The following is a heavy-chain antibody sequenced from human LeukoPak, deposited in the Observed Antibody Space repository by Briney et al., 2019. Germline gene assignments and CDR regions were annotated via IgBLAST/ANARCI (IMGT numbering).Heavy chain of an antibody. CDR3: ARGLYCSSTSCYDLDY. CDR1: GFTFSSYS. D-gene: IGHD2-2*01. Sequence: PGGSLRLSCAASGFTFSSYSMNWVRQAPGKGLEWVSPISSSSSYIYYADSVKGRFTISRDNAKNSLYLQMNSLRAEDTAVYYCARGLYCSSTSCYDLDYWGQGTLVTVSS. V-gene: IGHV3-21*01. CDR2: ISSSSSYI. J-gene: IGHJ4*02.